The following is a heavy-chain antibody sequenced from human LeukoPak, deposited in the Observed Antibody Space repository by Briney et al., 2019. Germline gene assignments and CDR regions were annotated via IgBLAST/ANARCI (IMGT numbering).Heavy chain of an antibody. CDR2: ISAYNGNT. CDR3: ARGLGSSYGYYYYDSSGYWPGRIRRNNWFDP. D-gene: IGHD3-22*01. J-gene: IGHJ5*02. Sequence: ASVKVSCKASGYTFTSYGISWVRQAPGQGLEWMGWISAYNGNTNYAQKLQGRVTMTTDTSTSTAYMELRSLRSDDTAVYYCARGLGSSYGYYYYDSSGYWPGRIRRNNWFDPWGQGTLVTVSS. V-gene: IGHV1-18*01. CDR1: GYTFTSYG.